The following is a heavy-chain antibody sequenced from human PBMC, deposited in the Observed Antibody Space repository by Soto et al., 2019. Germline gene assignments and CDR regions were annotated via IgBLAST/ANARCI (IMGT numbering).Heavy chain of an antibody. CDR3: ASGKGVDGSRYLDN. V-gene: IGHV4-30-4*01. CDR2: IYYSGST. CDR1: GVPISTDDYY. D-gene: IGHD1-26*01. J-gene: IGHJ4*02. Sequence: LSLTCTVSGVPISTDDYYWTWIRQPPGKGLEWIGYIYYSGSTYYNWSLKSRVTISIDTSKNQFSLNLSSVTAADTAVYYCASGKGVDGSRYLDNWGQGNLVTVSS.